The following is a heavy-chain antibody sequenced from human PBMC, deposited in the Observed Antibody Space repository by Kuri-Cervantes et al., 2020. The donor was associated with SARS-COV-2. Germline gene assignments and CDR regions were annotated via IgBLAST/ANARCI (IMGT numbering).Heavy chain of an antibody. CDR3: ARDPSAVTPVY. V-gene: IGHV3-30*03. CDR2: ISYDGSNK. J-gene: IGHJ4*02. CDR1: GFPFSTYG. Sequence: GGSLRLSCAASGFPFSTYGMHWVRQPPGKGLEWVAVISYDGSNKYYVDSVKGRFTISRDNAKNSLYLQMNSLRAEDTAVYYCARDPSAVTPVYWGQGTLVTVSS. D-gene: IGHD4-17*01.